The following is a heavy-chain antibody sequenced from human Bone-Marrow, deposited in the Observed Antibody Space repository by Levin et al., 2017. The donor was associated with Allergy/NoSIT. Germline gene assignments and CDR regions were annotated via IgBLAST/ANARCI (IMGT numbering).Heavy chain of an antibody. CDR2: IYPGDSDT. Sequence: GGSLRLSCKGSGYSFTTYWIGWVRQMPGKGLEWMGIIYPGDSDTRYSPSFQGQVTISADKSITTAYLQWSSLKTSDTAMYYCARRKAAAEYFDLWGRGTLVTVSS. CDR1: GYSFTTYW. J-gene: IGHJ2*01. D-gene: IGHD6-13*01. V-gene: IGHV5-51*01. CDR3: ARRKAAAEYFDL.